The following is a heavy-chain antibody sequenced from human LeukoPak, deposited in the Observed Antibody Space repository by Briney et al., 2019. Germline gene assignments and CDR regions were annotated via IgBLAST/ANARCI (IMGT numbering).Heavy chain of an antibody. CDR3: TRVPYDYVWGSYRYAWFDP. CDR2: IRSKAYGGTT. Sequence: GESLRLSCTASGFNFCDYAMRWVHQAPGRVVGGVGFIRSKAYGGTTEYAASVKGRFTNSRDDSKSIAYLQMNSLKTEDTAVYYCTRVPYDYVWGSYRYAWFDPWGQGTLVTVSS. J-gene: IGHJ5*02. V-gene: IGHV3-49*04. CDR1: GFNFCDYA. D-gene: IGHD3-16*02.